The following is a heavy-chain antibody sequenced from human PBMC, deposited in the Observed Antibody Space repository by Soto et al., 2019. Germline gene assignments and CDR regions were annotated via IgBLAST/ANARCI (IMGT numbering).Heavy chain of an antibody. CDR1: GYTFPSYG. D-gene: IGHD3-22*01. CDR2: ISAYNGNT. Sequence: QVQLVQSGAEVKKPGASVKVSSKAPGYTFPSYGISWVRQAPGQGLEWMGWISAYNGNTNYAQKLQGRVTMTTDTSTSTAYMELRSLRSDDTAVYYCARAARRDSSGYPFDYWGQGTLVTVSS. J-gene: IGHJ4*02. V-gene: IGHV1-18*01. CDR3: ARAARRDSSGYPFDY.